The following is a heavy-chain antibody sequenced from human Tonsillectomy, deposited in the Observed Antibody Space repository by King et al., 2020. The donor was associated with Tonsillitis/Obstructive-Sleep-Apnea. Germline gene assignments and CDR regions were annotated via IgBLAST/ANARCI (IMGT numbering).Heavy chain of an antibody. J-gene: IGHJ6*03. CDR1: GGSFSGYY. CDR3: ARVRGITAVAGRRYYYMDV. CDR2: INHSGST. D-gene: IGHD6-19*01. Sequence: VQLQQWGAGLLKPSETLSLTCAVYGGSFSGYYWSWIRQPPGKGLEWIGEINHSGSTNYNPSLKSRVTISVDTSKNQFSLKLSPVTAADTAVYYCARVRGITAVAGRRYYYMDVWGKGTTVTVSS. V-gene: IGHV4-34*01.